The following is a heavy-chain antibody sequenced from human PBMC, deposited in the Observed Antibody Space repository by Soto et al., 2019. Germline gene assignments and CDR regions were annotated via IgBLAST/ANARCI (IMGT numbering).Heavy chain of an antibody. V-gene: IGHV4-61*01. Sequence: SETLSLTCTVPGGSVSSGSYYWSWIRQPPGKGLEWIGYIYYSGSTNYNPSLKRRVTISVDTSKNQFSLKLSSVTAADTAVYYCARTLITMVRGVTRVHAFDIWGQGTMVTVSS. CDR1: GGSVSSGSYY. J-gene: IGHJ3*02. CDR2: IYYSGST. D-gene: IGHD3-10*01. CDR3: ARTLITMVRGVTRVHAFDI.